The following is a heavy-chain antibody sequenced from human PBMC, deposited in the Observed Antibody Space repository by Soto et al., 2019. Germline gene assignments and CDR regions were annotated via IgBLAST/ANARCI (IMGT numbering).Heavy chain of an antibody. J-gene: IGHJ6*02. CDR2: ISYDGSNK. V-gene: IGHV3-30-3*01. CDR3: ARDQNAGHCSGGSCHYYYGMDV. Sequence: QVQLVESGGGVVQPGTSLRLSCTASGFTFSNHSMHWVRQAPGKGLEWVAVISYDGSNKYYADSGKGRFTISRDNSKNTLYVQMTSLRAEDTAVYYCARDQNAGHCSGGSCHYYYGMDVWGQGTTVTVSS. CDR1: GFTFSNHS. D-gene: IGHD2-15*01.